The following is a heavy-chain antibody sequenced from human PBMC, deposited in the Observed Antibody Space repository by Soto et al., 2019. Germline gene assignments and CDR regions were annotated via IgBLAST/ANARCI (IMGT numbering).Heavy chain of an antibody. V-gene: IGHV5-10-1*01. CDR1: GYSFTSYW. J-gene: IGHJ6*02. D-gene: IGHD6-13*01. Sequence: PGESLKISCKGSGYSFTSYWISWVRQMPGKGLEWMGRIDPSDSYTNYSPSFQGHVTISADKSISTAYLQWSSLKASDTAMYYCARPLQRLHPAPLAAAGLYYYGMDVWGQGTTVTVSS. CDR3: ARPLQRLHPAPLAAAGLYYYGMDV. CDR2: IDPSDSYT.